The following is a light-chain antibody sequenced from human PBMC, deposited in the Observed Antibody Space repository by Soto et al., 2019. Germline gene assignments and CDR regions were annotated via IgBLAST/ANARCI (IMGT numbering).Light chain of an antibody. CDR3: HQYCSYSLT. V-gene: IGKV1-39*01. Sequence: DIQMTQSPSSLSASEGDRVSITCRASQSISSCLDWYQQKPGKAPKLLIHAASNLQDGVPSRFSGSGSGTDFTLTISSLQPDDFATYYCHQYCSYSLTFGQGTQVDI. J-gene: IGKJ1*01. CDR2: AAS. CDR1: QSISSC.